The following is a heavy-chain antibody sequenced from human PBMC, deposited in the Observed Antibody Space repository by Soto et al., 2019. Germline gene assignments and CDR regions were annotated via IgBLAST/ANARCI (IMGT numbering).Heavy chain of an antibody. V-gene: IGHV4-4*02. J-gene: IGHJ4*02. Sequence: SETLSLTCAVSGGSISSSNWWSWVRQPPGKGLEWIGEIYHSGSTNYNPSLKSRVTISVDKSKNQFSLKLSSVTAADTAVYYCARDRGYGDYVVDYWGQGTLVTVSS. CDR2: IYHSGST. CDR1: GGSISSSNW. CDR3: ARDRGYGDYVVDY. D-gene: IGHD4-17*01.